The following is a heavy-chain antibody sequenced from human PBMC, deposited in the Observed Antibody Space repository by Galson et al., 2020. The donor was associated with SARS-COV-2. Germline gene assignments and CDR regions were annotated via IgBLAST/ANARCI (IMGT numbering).Heavy chain of an antibody. CDR2: IFGSGSHR. CDR1: GFTFSDYT. Sequence: GESLKISCVASGFTFSDYTMIWVRQAPGKGLEWVSSIFGSGSHRYYADSVKGRFTISRDSAKNSLYLQMNSLGADDTAVYYCARDLGPAPMIKWYFDLVGRGALVTVSS. V-gene: IGHV3-21*01. CDR3: ARDLGPAPMIKWYFDL. D-gene: IGHD3-16*01. J-gene: IGHJ2*01.